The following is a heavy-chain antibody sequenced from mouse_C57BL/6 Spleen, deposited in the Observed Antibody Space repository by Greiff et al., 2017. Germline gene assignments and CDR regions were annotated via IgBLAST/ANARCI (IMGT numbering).Heavy chain of an antibody. V-gene: IGHV1-15*01. CDR1: GYTFTDYE. CDR2: IDPETGGT. J-gene: IGHJ2*01. CDR3: TKPRTPSYFDY. Sequence: VQVVESGAELVRPGASVTLSCKASGYTFTDYEMHWVKQTPVHGLEWIGAIDPETGGTAYNQKFKGKAILTADKSSSTAYMELRSLTSEDSAVYYCTKPRTPSYFDYWGQGTTLTVSS. D-gene: IGHD5-1*01.